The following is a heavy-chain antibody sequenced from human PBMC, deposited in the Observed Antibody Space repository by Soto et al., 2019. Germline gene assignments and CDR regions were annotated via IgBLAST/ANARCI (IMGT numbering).Heavy chain of an antibody. CDR3: ARDLEDSSSSHYYYYGMDV. J-gene: IGHJ6*02. CDR2: ISYDGSNK. Sequence: QVQLVESGGGVVQPGRSLRLSCAASGFTFSSYAMHWVRQAPGKGLEWVAVISYDGSNKYYADSVKGRFTISRDNSKNTLYLQMNSLRAEDTAVDYCARDLEDSSSSHYYYYGMDVWGQGTTVTVSS. CDR1: GFTFSSYA. D-gene: IGHD6-6*01. V-gene: IGHV3-30-3*01.